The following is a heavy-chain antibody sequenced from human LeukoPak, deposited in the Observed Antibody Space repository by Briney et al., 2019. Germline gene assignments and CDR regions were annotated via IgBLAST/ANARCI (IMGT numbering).Heavy chain of an antibody. J-gene: IGHJ4*02. D-gene: IGHD3-22*01. CDR3: ARLRYYYDSSGYYYVYYFDY. Sequence: PSETLSLTCAVYGGSFSGYYWSWIRQPPGKGLERIGEINHSGSTNYNPSLKSRVTISVDTSKNQFSLKLSSVTAADTAVYYCARLRYYYDSSGYYYVYYFDYWGQGTLVTVSS. CDR2: INHSGST. V-gene: IGHV4-34*01. CDR1: GGSFSGYY.